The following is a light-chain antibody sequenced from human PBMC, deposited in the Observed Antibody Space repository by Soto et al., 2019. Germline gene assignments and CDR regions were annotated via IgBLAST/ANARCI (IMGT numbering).Light chain of an antibody. CDR1: QDIRNY. CDR3: PQYDNLPFT. Sequence: DIQMTQSPSSLSASVGDRVTITCQARQDIRNYLNWYQQKPGKAPKLLIYDASYLETGVPSRFSGSGSGTDFTFTISSLKPEDIATYYCPQYDNLPFTFGTQTQVAI. V-gene: IGKV1-33*01. CDR2: DAS. J-gene: IGKJ3*01.